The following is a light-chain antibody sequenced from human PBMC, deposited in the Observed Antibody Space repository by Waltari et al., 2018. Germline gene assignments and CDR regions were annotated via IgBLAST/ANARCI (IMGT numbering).Light chain of an antibody. Sequence: EIVLTQSSGSLSLSPGEASSLSCRASQSVTNNYLAWYQQKPGQAPILLIFGASSRASGTPDRFSGSGSGKDFTLTISRLEPDDFAVYYCQQYASSPAFGQGTKLEIK. CDR3: QQYASSPA. CDR2: GAS. J-gene: IGKJ2*01. CDR1: QSVTNNY. V-gene: IGKV3-20*01.